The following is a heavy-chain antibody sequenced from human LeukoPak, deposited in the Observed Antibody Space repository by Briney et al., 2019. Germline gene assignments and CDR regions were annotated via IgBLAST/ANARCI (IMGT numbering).Heavy chain of an antibody. Sequence: GGSLRLSCAASGLTFSSHWMHWVRQAPGKGLVWISRITNDGSSTTYADSVKGRFTISRDNAKNMLYLQVNSLRAEDTAVYYCAKVKIITGTRVLDYWGQGTLVTVSS. CDR3: AKVKIITGTRVLDY. CDR2: ITNDGSST. D-gene: IGHD1-7*01. J-gene: IGHJ4*02. CDR1: GLTFSSHW. V-gene: IGHV3-74*01.